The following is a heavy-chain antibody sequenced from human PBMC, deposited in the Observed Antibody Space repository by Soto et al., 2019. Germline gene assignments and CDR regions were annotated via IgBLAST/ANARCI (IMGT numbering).Heavy chain of an antibody. V-gene: IGHV3-33*01. D-gene: IGHD2-8*01. Sequence: GGSLRLSCAASGFTFSSYGMHWVRQAPGKGLEWVAVIWYDGSNKYYADSVKGRFTISRDNSKNTLYLQMNSLRAEDTAVYYCAILNLWVYATDFDYWGQGTLVTVSS. CDR1: GFTFSSYG. J-gene: IGHJ4*02. CDR2: IWYDGSNK. CDR3: AILNLWVYATDFDY.